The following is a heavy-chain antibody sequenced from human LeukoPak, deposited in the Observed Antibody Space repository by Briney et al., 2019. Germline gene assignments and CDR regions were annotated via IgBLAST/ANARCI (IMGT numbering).Heavy chain of an antibody. D-gene: IGHD1-26*01. CDR1: GGSMSTYY. CDR2: IYTTETT. J-gene: IGHJ4*02. CDR3: ARVIPGFYCFDY. Sequence: SETLSLTCTVSGGSMSTYYWTWIRQPAGKGLEWIGRIYTTETTNYNPSLKSRVTISIDTPKNQFSLRLSSVTAADTAVYYCARVIPGFYCFDYWGQGIPVTVSS. V-gene: IGHV4-4*07.